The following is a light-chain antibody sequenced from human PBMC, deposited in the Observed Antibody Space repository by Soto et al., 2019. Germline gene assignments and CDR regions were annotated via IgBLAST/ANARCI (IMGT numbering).Light chain of an antibody. CDR1: QSVSGW. CDR2: DAS. J-gene: IGKJ1*01. V-gene: IGKV1-5*01. CDR3: QQYETFSGT. Sequence: DTMMTQSPSTLSVSVGDRVTITCRASQSVSGWLAWYQQKPGEAPKLLIYDASALPRGVPSRFSGSGSGTKFTLTIASLQPDDFATYYCQQYETFSGTFGPGTKVDIK.